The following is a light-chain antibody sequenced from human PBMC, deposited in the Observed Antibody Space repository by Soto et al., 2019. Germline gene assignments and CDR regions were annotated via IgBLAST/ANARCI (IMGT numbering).Light chain of an antibody. J-gene: IGKJ2*01. V-gene: IGKV3-15*01. CDR3: QQYNKCPGT. CDR1: QGVGSN. CDR2: GAS. Sequence: EIVMTQSPATLSVSPGEGATLSCRASQGVGSNLAWYQQKPGQAPRLLIYGASTRATGFPARFSGSGSGTEFTLTISSLQSEDFAVYYCQQYNKCPGTFGQGTQLEIK.